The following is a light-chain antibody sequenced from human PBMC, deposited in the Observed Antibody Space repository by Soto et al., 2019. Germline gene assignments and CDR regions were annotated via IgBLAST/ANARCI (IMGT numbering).Light chain of an antibody. CDR1: SSDVGAYNY. J-gene: IGLJ1*01. Sequence: QSALTQPPSASGSPGQSVTISCTGTSSDVGAYNYVSWYQQHPGKAPKPMIYEVSKWPSGVPDRFSGSKSGNTASLTVSGLQAEDEADYYCSSYAGSNNYVFGTGTKVTVL. CDR3: SSYAGSNNYV. V-gene: IGLV2-8*01. CDR2: EVS.